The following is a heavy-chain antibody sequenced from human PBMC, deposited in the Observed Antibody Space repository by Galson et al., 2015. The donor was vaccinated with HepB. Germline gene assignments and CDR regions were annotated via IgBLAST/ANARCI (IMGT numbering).Heavy chain of an antibody. CDR1: GFTFSSYA. D-gene: IGHD1-20*01. Sequence: SLRLSCAASGFTFSSYAMHWVRQAPGKGLEYASAISSNGGSTYYADSVKGRFTISRDNAKNSLYLQMNSLRAEDTAVYYCARGNWNDDLYYFDYWGQGTTVTVSS. CDR2: ISSNGGST. V-gene: IGHV3-64*04. J-gene: IGHJ4*02. CDR3: ARGNWNDDLYYFDY.